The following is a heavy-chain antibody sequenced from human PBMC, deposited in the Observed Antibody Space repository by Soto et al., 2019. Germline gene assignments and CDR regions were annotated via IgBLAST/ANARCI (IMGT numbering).Heavy chain of an antibody. V-gene: IGHV1-18*01. CDR3: ARDPVPVATKASAFDI. D-gene: IGHD5-12*01. CDR1: GYTFTSYG. J-gene: IGHJ3*02. CDR2: ISAYNGNT. Sequence: ASVKVSCKASGYTFTSYGISWVRLAPGQGLEWMGWISAYNGNTNYAQKLQGRVTMTTDTSTSTAYMELRSLRSDDTAVYYCARDPVPVATKASAFDIWGQGTMVTVSS.